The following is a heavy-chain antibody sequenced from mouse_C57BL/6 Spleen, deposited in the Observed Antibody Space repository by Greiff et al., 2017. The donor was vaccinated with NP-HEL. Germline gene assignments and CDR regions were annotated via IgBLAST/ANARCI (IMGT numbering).Heavy chain of an antibody. Sequence: VQLQQSGPGLVQPSQSLSITCTVSGFSLTSYGVHWVRQSPGTGLEWLGVIWSGGSTDYNAAFISSMSISQDNSKSQVFFKMNSLQADDTAIYDCARKRGDYYDYDGAMDYWGQGTSVTVSS. CDR3: ARKRGDYYDYDGAMDY. D-gene: IGHD2-4*01. J-gene: IGHJ4*01. V-gene: IGHV2-2*01. CDR1: GFSLTSYG. CDR2: IWSGGST.